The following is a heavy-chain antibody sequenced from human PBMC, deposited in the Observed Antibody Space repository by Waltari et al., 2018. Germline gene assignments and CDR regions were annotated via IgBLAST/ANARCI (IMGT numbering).Heavy chain of an antibody. J-gene: IGHJ3*02. CDR2: ISYDGSNK. CDR1: GFTFSSYA. V-gene: IGHV3-30-3*01. Sequence: QVQLVESGGGVVQPGRSLRLSCAASGFTFSSYAMHWVRQAPGKGLEWVAVISYDGSNKYYADSVKGRFTISRDNSKNTLYLQMNSLRAEDTAVYYCAREKIHSGSYGAFDIWGQGTMVTVSS. D-gene: IGHD1-26*01. CDR3: AREKIHSGSYGAFDI.